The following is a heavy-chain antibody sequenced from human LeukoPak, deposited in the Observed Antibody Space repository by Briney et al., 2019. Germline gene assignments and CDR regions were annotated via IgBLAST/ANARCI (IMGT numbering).Heavy chain of an antibody. CDR3: AGFSSGYNY. D-gene: IGHD3-22*01. CDR1: GFTFSSYE. Sequence: GGSLRLSCAASGFTFSSYEMNWVRQAPGKGLEWVSYISSSGSTIYYADSVKGRFTISRDNAKNSLYLQMNSLRAEDTAVYYCAGFSSGYNYWGQGTLVTVSS. J-gene: IGHJ4*02. V-gene: IGHV3-48*03. CDR2: ISSSGSTI.